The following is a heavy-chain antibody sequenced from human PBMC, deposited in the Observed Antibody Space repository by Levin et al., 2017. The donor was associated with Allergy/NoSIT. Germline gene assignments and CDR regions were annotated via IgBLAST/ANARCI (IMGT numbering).Heavy chain of an antibody. CDR2: NSGSGGST. CDR3: AKDKYDYVWGSNRYTHDFDY. Sequence: TGGSLRLSCAASGFAFSSYAMTWVRQAPGKGLEWVSANSGSGGSTYYVDSVKGRFTISRDNSKNTLSLQMNSLRAEDTAVYYCAKDKYDYVWGSNRYTHDFDYWGQGTLVTVAS. V-gene: IGHV3-23*01. J-gene: IGHJ4*02. D-gene: IGHD3-16*02. CDR1: GFAFSSYA.